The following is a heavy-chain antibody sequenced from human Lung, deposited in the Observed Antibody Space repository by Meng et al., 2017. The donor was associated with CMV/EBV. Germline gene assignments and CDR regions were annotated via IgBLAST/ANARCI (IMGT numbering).Heavy chain of an antibody. V-gene: IGHV1-18*01. J-gene: IGHJ4*02. CDR2: FVNYVDT. Sequence: QVHLLQHGPAVKKSGASGRVTCKASGYTFGSYGICWVRQAAGQGLEWMGWFVNYVDTYPAPKLQGRVTMTTDTHTNTAFMELRSLTSDDTAVYYCASGTPGRSYCDYWGQGTLVTVSS. D-gene: IGHD2-15*01. CDR1: GYTFGSYG. CDR3: ASGTPGRSYCDY.